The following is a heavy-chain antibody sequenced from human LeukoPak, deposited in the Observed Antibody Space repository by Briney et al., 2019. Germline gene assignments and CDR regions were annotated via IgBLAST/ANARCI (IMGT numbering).Heavy chain of an antibody. D-gene: IGHD3-10*01. V-gene: IGHV3-7*01. J-gene: IGHJ4*02. CDR3: ARDYNYYGSGSYHDY. CDR2: IKQDGSEK. CDR1: GFSLSSHW. Sequence: GGSLRLSCAASGFSLSSHWMSWVRQAPGKGLEWVANIKQDGSEKYYVDSVKGRFTISRDNAKNSLYLQMNSLRAEDTAVYYCARDYNYYGSGSYHDYWGQGTLVTVSS.